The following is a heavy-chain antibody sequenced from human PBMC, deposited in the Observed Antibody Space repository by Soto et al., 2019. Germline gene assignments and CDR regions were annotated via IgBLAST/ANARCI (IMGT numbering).Heavy chain of an antibody. D-gene: IGHD3-16*02. CDR3: GRGRSGEVVVFY. V-gene: IGHV1-2*02. J-gene: IGHJ4*02. CDR1: GYTFTGYY. Sequence: QVQLVQSGAEVKESGASVKVSCKASGYTFTGYYIHWVRQAPGQGLAWVGEISPKSGRTRYAEKFQVRVTMTKDTSISTVYMELSNLSPDDTTGYYCGRGRSGEVVVFYWGQGALVTVHS. CDR2: ISPKSGRT.